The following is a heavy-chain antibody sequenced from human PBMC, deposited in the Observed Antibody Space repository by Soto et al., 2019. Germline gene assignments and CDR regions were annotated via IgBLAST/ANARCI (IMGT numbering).Heavy chain of an antibody. D-gene: IGHD1-1*01. V-gene: IGHV1-69*01. Sequence: QVQLVQSGAEVKKPGSSVKVSCKASGGTFSSYAISWVRQAPGQGLEWMGGIIPIFGTANYAQKFQGRVTITADESTSTAYRELSSLRSEDTAVYYCARDAAGRDRYNPYYYYGMDVWGQGTTVTVSS. J-gene: IGHJ6*02. CDR2: IIPIFGTA. CDR3: ARDAAGRDRYNPYYYYGMDV. CDR1: GGTFSSYA.